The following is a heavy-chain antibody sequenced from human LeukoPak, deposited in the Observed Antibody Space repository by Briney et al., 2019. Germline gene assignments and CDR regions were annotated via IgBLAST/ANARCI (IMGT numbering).Heavy chain of an antibody. CDR2: IGGNGGSA. CDR1: GFTFSNYA. J-gene: IGHJ4*02. D-gene: IGHD2-15*01. V-gene: IGHV3-23*01. CDR3: AKDGDLDDIIGVPTAYPFDY. Sequence: PGGSLRLSCAASGFTFSNYAMSWVRQAPGKGLEWVSAIGGNGGSAYYVDSVKGRFTISRDTSKNTLYLQMNSLRAEDTAVYYCAKDGDLDDIIGVPTAYPFDYWGQRTLVTVSS.